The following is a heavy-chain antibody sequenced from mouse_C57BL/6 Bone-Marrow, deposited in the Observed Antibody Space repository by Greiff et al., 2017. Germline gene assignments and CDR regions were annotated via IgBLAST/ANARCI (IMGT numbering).Heavy chain of an antibody. CDR3: ARHEVPLTGTFFAY. Sequence: VQVVESGAELVKPGASVKLSRKASGYTFTEYTIHWVKQRSGQGLEWNGWFYPGSGSIKYNEKFKDKATLTADKSSSTVYMELSRLTSEDSAVYFCARHEVPLTGTFFAYWGQGTLVTVSA. D-gene: IGHD4-1*01. J-gene: IGHJ3*01. CDR2: FYPGSGSI. CDR1: GYTFTEYT. V-gene: IGHV1-62-2*01.